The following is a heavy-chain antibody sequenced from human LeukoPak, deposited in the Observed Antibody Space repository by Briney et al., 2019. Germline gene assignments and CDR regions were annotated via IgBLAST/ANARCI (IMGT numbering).Heavy chain of an antibody. D-gene: IGHD3-10*01. CDR3: ASLRSGSGTFYNDY. J-gene: IGHJ4*02. Sequence: PGGSLRLSCAASGFTFRNYGMQWVRQTLDKGLEWGTLISYDGSDKYYADSVKGRFSISRDNSKNTLYLQMNSLRAEDTAVYYCASLRSGSGTFYNDYWGQGTLVTVSS. CDR1: GFTFRNYG. CDR2: ISYDGSDK. V-gene: IGHV3-30*03.